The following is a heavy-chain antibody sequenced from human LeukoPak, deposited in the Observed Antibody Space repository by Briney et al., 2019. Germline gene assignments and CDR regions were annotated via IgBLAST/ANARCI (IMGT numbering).Heavy chain of an antibody. CDR3: ARGGFPFDY. Sequence: WVRQPPGKGLEWIGYIYYSGSTYYNPSLKGRVTISVDTSKNQFSLKLSSVTAADTAVYYCARGGFPFDYWGQGTLVTVSS. CDR2: IYYSGST. J-gene: IGHJ4*02. V-gene: IGHV4-30-4*08.